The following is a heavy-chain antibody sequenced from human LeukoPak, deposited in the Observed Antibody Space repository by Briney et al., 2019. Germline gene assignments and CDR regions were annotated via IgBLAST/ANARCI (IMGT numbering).Heavy chain of an antibody. CDR2: INNDGSST. J-gene: IGHJ4*02. V-gene: IGHV3-74*01. Sequence: GGSLRLSCAASGFTLSSYWMHWVRQAPGKGLVWVSRINNDGSSTNYADSVKGRFTISRDNAKNTLYLQMNSLRAEDTAVYYCARDLVVATGPDYWGQGTLVTVSS. CDR3: ARDLVVATGPDY. D-gene: IGHD5-12*01. CDR1: GFTLSSYW.